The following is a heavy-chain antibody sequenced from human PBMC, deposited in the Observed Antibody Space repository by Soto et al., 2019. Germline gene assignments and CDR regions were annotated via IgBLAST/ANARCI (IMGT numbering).Heavy chain of an antibody. J-gene: IGHJ4*02. CDR2: ISSSGSTI. Sequence: QVQLVESGGGLVKPGGSLRLSCAASGFTFSDYYMSWIRQAPGKGLEWVSYISSSGSTIYYADSVKGRFTISRDNAKNSLYLQMNSLRAEDTSVYYCARSDTFGGVIVTKGPHDYWGRGTLVTVSS. V-gene: IGHV3-11*01. D-gene: IGHD3-16*02. CDR3: ARSDTFGGVIVTKGPHDY. CDR1: GFTFSDYY.